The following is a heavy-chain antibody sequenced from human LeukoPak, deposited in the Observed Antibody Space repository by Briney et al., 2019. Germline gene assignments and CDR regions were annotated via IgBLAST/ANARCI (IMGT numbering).Heavy chain of an antibody. CDR1: DGSFTGYF. Sequence: TPSETLSLTCAISDGSFTGYFWTWVRQAPGKGLEWIGDINHGGSTNYNPSLRSRVTMSVDTSKNQFSLKLSSVTAADTAVYYCARVAIFGVVINAMDVWGQGITVTVSS. CDR2: INHGGST. V-gene: IGHV4-34*01. CDR3: ARVAIFGVVINAMDV. J-gene: IGHJ6*02. D-gene: IGHD3-3*01.